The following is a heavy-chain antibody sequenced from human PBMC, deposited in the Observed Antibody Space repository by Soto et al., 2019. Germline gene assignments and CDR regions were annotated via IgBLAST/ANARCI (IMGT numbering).Heavy chain of an antibody. V-gene: IGHV1-8*02. D-gene: IGHD3-22*01. CDR1: GYTFTSYG. CDR2: MNPNSGNT. CDR3: GRAEGSSGYYFGVDY. J-gene: IGHJ4*02. Sequence: ASVKVSCKASGYTFTSYGISLVRQATGQGLEWMGWMNPNSGNTGYAQKFQGRVTMTRNTSISTAYMELSSLRSEDTAVYYCGRAEGSSGYYFGVDYWGQGTLVTVSS.